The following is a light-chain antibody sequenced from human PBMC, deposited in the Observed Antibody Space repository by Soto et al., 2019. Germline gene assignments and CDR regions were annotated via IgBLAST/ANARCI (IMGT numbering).Light chain of an antibody. V-gene: IGKV3-20*01. J-gene: IGKJ2*01. CDR3: QQYGGSPYT. CDR2: DAS. Sequence: EIVLTQSPGTLSLSPGEGATLSCRASQSVRNNYLAWYQQRSGQAPRLLIYDASKRPDGIPDRFSGSGSGTYFTLTIPRLKPEDFAVYYCQQYGGSPYTFGQGTRLEIK. CDR1: QSVRNNY.